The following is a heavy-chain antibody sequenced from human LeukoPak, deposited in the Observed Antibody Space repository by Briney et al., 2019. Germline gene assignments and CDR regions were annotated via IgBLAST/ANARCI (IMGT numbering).Heavy chain of an antibody. J-gene: IGHJ4*02. Sequence: SETLSLTCTVSGGSMSTDSHYWGWIRQPPGKGLEWIGSIYYSGSTYYNPSLKSRVTISVDTSKNQFSLKLSSVTAADTAVYYCARVQYYYDSSGYYFWYYFDYWGQGTLVTVSS. CDR1: GGSMSTDSHY. CDR3: ARVQYYYDSSGYYFWYYFDY. D-gene: IGHD3-22*01. V-gene: IGHV4-39*07. CDR2: IYYSGST.